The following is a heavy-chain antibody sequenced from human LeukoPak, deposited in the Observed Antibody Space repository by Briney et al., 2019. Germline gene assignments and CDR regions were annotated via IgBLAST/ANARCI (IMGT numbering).Heavy chain of an antibody. CDR1: GGSISSSSYY. CDR3: ARETRSGWYEGGY. Sequence: SETLSLTCTVSGGSISSSSYYWGWIRQPPGKGLEWIGSIYYSGSTYYNPSLKSRVTISVDTSKNQFSLKLSSVTAAVTAVYYCARETRSGWYEGGYWGQGTLVTVSS. V-gene: IGHV4-39*07. D-gene: IGHD6-19*01. J-gene: IGHJ4*02. CDR2: IYYSGST.